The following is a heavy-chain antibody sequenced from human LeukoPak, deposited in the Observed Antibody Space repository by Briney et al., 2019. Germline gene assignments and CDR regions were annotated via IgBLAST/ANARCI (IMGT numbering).Heavy chain of an antibody. J-gene: IGHJ4*02. V-gene: IGHV4-59*12. D-gene: IGHD1-7*01. CDR2: IYYSGST. Sequence: PSETLSLTCTVSGGSISSYYWSWIRQPPGKGLEWIGYIYYSGSTNYNPSLKSRVTISRNTSKNQFSLKLISVTAADTAVYYCARATGTKVPPGYWGQGTLVTVSS. CDR1: GGSISSYY. CDR3: ARATGTKVPPGY.